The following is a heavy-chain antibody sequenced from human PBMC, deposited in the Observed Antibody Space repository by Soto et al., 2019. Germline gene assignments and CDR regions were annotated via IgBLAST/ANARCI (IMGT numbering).Heavy chain of an antibody. J-gene: IGHJ6*02. Sequence: SETLSLTCAVYGGSFSGYYWSWIRQPPGKGLGWIGEINHSGSTNYNPSLKSRVTISVDTSKNQFSLKLSSVTAADTAVYYCARVSGIYYYGMDVWGQGTTVT. CDR1: GGSFSGYY. D-gene: IGHD3-10*01. CDR2: INHSGST. CDR3: ARVSGIYYYGMDV. V-gene: IGHV4-34*01.